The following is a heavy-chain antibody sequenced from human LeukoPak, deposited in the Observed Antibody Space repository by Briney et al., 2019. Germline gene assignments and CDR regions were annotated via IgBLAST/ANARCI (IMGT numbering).Heavy chain of an antibody. J-gene: IGHJ4*02. Sequence: SETLSLTCTVSGASIRSSFWNWIRQPPGRGLEWIGYLSMRGTTNYNPSHKSRVTISADTSENQFSLKVSSVTAADTAVYYCTRNRGYYVNDYWGQGILVTVSS. D-gene: IGHD1-26*01. V-gene: IGHV4-59*01. CDR2: LSMRGTT. CDR3: TRNRGYYVNDY. CDR1: GASIRSSF.